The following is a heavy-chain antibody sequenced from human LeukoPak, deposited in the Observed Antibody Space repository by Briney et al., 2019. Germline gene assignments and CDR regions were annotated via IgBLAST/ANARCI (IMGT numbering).Heavy chain of an antibody. CDR3: AKDAVDTAMPTDY. CDR1: GFTFSSYG. D-gene: IGHD5-18*01. Sequence: GGSLRLSCAASGFTFSSYGMHWVRQAPGKGLEWVAVISYDGSNKYYADSVKGRFTNSRDNSKNTLYLQMNSLRAEDTAVYYCAKDAVDTAMPTDYWGQGTLVTVSS. CDR2: ISYDGSNK. V-gene: IGHV3-30*18. J-gene: IGHJ4*02.